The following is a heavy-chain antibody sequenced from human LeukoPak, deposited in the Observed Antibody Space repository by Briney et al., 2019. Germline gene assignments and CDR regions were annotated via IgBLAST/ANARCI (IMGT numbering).Heavy chain of an antibody. CDR1: GGTFISYS. CDR2: IISVRDTA. CDR3: ARDPRGGSYYFDN. D-gene: IGHD1-26*01. Sequence: SVKVSCKVSGGTFISYSLSWVRQAPGQGLEWMGRIISVRDTANYARKFQGRVTITLDQSTSTTYMTLSGLRSEDSAMYYCARDPRGGSYYFDNWGQGTLVTVSS. V-gene: IGHV1-69*08. J-gene: IGHJ4*02.